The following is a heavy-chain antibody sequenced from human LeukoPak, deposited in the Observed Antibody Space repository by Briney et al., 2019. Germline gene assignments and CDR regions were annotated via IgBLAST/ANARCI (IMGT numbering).Heavy chain of an antibody. Sequence: GGSLRLSCALSGFTFDNFAMTWVRQAPGKGLEWVSEITGSGGSTYYADSVKGRFTISRDNSKNTLYLQMNSLRAEDTAIYYCARELFDFDYWGQGTLVTVSS. CDR3: ARELFDFDY. J-gene: IGHJ4*02. CDR1: GFTFDNFA. V-gene: IGHV3-23*01. D-gene: IGHD3-10*01. CDR2: ITGSGGST.